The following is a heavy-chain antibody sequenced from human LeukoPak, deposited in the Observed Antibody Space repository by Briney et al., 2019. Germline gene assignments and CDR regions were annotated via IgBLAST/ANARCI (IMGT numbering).Heavy chain of an antibody. CDR3: ARDGCGGSCFHYYYYYMDV. J-gene: IGHJ6*03. CDR1: GGSISSYY. Sequence: SETLSLTCTVSGGSISSYYWSWIRQPPGKGLEWIGRISTIGITNYNPSLNSRVTISIDTSKNQFSLKLSSVTAADTAVYYCARDGCGGSCFHYYYYYMDVWGKGTTVTISS. V-gene: IGHV4-4*08. D-gene: IGHD2-15*01. CDR2: ISTIGIT.